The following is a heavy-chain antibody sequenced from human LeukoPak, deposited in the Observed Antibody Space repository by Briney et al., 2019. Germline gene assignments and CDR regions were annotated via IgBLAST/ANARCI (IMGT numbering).Heavy chain of an antibody. Sequence: GGSLRLSCAASGFTFSTYWMSWVRQAPGKGLECVANIKQDGSEKYYVDSVKGRFTISRDNAKNSLYLQMNSLRAEDTAVYYCARDYNSKGTIFDYWGQGTLVTVSS. J-gene: IGHJ4*02. CDR3: ARDYNSKGTIFDY. D-gene: IGHD2/OR15-2a*01. V-gene: IGHV3-7*01. CDR1: GFTFSTYW. CDR2: IKQDGSEK.